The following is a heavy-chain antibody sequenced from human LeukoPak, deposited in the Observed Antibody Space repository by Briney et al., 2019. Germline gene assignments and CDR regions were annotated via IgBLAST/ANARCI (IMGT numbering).Heavy chain of an antibody. D-gene: IGHD6-13*01. Sequence: GGSLRLSCAASGFTFSDYYINWIRQAPGKGLEWVSYISGSGGPMYYADSVKGRFTISRDNAKNSVYLQMNSLRAEDTGLYYCARGGYSSSWYADYWGQGTPVTVSS. V-gene: IGHV3-11*04. CDR2: ISGSGGPM. J-gene: IGHJ4*02. CDR3: ARGGYSSSWYADY. CDR1: GFTFSDYY.